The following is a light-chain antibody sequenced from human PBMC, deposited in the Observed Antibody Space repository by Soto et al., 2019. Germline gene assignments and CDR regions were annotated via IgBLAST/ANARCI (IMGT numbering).Light chain of an antibody. Sequence: EIVLTQSPGTLSLSPGERATLSCRASQSVNSDYLAWYQQKPGQGPRVLMYGASSRATAIPDRFSGSGSGTDFTLTISRLEPEDFAVYYCQQYDTSPRTFGQGTKVEIK. CDR1: QSVNSDY. CDR3: QQYDTSPRT. V-gene: IGKV3-20*01. CDR2: GAS. J-gene: IGKJ1*01.